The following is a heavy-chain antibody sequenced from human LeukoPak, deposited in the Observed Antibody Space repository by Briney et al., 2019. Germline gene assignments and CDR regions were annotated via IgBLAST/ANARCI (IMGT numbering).Heavy chain of an antibody. J-gene: IGHJ4*02. CDR3: ARENYGSGSYKGSFFDY. CDR2: ISSSSSYI. V-gene: IGHV3-21*01. Sequence: PGGSLRLSCAASGFTFSSYSMNWVRQAPGKGLEWVSSISSSSSYIYYADSVKGRFTISRDNAKNSLYLQMNSLRAEDTAVYYCARENYGSGSYKGSFFDYWGQGTLVTASS. CDR1: GFTFSSYS. D-gene: IGHD3-10*01.